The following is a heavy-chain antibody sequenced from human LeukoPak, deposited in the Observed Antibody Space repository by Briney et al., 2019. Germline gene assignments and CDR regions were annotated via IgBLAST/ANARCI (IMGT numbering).Heavy chain of an antibody. V-gene: IGHV4-39*07. D-gene: IGHD6-13*01. CDR3: ARAYSSWTTYHYYYYMDV. Sequence: PSETLSLTCTVSGGSISSSSYYWGWIRQPPGKGLEWIGSIYYSGSTYYNPSLKSRVTISVDTSKNQFSLKLSSVTAADTAVYYCARAYSSWTTYHYYYYMDVWGKGTTVTVSS. J-gene: IGHJ6*03. CDR2: IYYSGST. CDR1: GGSISSSSYY.